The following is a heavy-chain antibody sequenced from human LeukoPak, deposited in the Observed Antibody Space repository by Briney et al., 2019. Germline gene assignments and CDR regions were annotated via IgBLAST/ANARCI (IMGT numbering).Heavy chain of an antibody. D-gene: IGHD2-2*01. Sequence: ASVKVSCKASGYTFTSYYMHWVRQAPGQGLEWMGIINPSGGSTSYAQKFQGRVTITADKSTSTAYMELSSLRSDDTGVYYCARKVVPAANWFDPWGQGTLVTVSS. J-gene: IGHJ5*02. V-gene: IGHV1-46*01. CDR2: INPSGGST. CDR1: GYTFTSYY. CDR3: ARKVVPAANWFDP.